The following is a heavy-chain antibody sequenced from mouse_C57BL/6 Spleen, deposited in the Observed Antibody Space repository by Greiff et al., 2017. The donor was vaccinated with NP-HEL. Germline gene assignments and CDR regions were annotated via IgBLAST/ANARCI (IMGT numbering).Heavy chain of an antibody. V-gene: IGHV1-53*01. Sequence: QVQLQQSGTELVKPGASVKLSCKASGYTFTSYWLHWVQQRPGQGLEWIGNIHPSNGVTNSIEKFKSQATLTVDKSSSTAYMQLSSLPSEDSAVYYCAREHGSSFFAYWGQGTLVTVSA. J-gene: IGHJ3*01. D-gene: IGHD1-1*01. CDR3: AREHGSSFFAY. CDR2: IHPSNGVT. CDR1: GYTFTSYW.